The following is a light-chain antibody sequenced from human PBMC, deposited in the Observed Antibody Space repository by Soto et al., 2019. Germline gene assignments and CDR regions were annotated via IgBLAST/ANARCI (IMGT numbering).Light chain of an antibody. V-gene: IGKV3-11*01. CDR1: QSVSSY. J-gene: IGKJ5*01. Sequence: EIVLTQSPATLSLSPGERATLSCRTSQSVSSYFAWYQQKPGRAPRLLIYDASNRATGIPARFIGSGSGTDFTLTSSSLEAEDFAVYYWQQRSNWPITFGQGTRLEIK. CDR3: QQRSNWPIT. CDR2: DAS.